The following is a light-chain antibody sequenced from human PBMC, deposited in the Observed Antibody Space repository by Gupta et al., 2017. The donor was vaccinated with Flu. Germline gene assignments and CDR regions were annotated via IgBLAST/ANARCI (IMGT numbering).Light chain of an antibody. J-gene: IGLJ3*02. CDR2: ANN. Sequence: QSVLTQPPSVSGAPGQRITISCTGSSSNIGAGHNVHWYQHLPGAAPKLLIYANNNRPSGVPDRFSGSKSGTSASLAISGLQSEDEADYYCQSYDNTLDSSLFGGGTKWTVL. V-gene: IGLV1-40*01. CDR1: SSNIGAGHN. CDR3: QSYDNTLDSSL.